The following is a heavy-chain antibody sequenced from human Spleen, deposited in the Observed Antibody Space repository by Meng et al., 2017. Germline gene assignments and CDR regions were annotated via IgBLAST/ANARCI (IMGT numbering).Heavy chain of an antibody. Sequence: QVQPQEGGEGLLKPSETLSLTCVVSGGSFSGYYWSWIRQPPGKGLEWIGEINHSGSTNYNPSLKSRVTISVDTSKNQFSLKLSSVTAADTAVYYCASGRGSYRFFDYWGQGTLVTVSS. D-gene: IGHD1-26*01. CDR3: ASGRGSYRFFDY. J-gene: IGHJ4*02. CDR2: INHSGST. V-gene: IGHV4-34*01. CDR1: GGSFSGYY.